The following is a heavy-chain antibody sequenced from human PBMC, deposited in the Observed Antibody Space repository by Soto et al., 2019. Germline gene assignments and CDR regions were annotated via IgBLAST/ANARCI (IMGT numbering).Heavy chain of an antibody. CDR2: IDPSDSYT. D-gene: IGHD4-4*01. J-gene: IGHJ6*01. V-gene: IGHV5-10-1*01. CDR1: GWILTSYW. CDR3: AISFKITVDYYNCMEV. Sequence: PDESLMNPCNGSGWILTSYWIRWWRHMPGKGLEWMGRIDPSDSYTNYSPSFQGHVTISADKSISTAYLQWSSLKAPDTAMYYCAISFKITVDYYNCMEVWGQGTSVTVS.